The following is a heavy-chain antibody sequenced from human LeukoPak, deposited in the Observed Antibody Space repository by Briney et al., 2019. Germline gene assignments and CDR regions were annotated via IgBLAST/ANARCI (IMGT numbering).Heavy chain of an antibody. Sequence: SETLSLTCAVYGGSFSGYYWSWIRQPPGKGLEWIGEINHSGSTNYNPSLKSRVTISVDTSKNQFSLKLSSVTAADTAVYYCARVRGSYYYYFDYWGQGTLVTVSS. CDR1: GGSFSGYY. CDR3: ARVRGSYYYYFDY. J-gene: IGHJ4*02. CDR2: INHSGST. V-gene: IGHV4-34*01. D-gene: IGHD1-26*01.